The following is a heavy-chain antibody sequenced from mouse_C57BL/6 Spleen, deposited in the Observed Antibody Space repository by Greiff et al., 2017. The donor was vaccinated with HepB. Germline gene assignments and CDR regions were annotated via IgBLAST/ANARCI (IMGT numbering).Heavy chain of an antibody. Sequence: EVQLVESGGGLVKPGGSLKLSCAASGFTFSSYTMSWVRQTPEKRLEWVATISGGGGNTYYPDSVKGRFTISRDNAKNTLYLQMSSLRSEDTALYYCARQGRYYFDYWGQGTTLTVSS. J-gene: IGHJ2*01. V-gene: IGHV5-9*01. CDR1: GFTFSSYT. CDR2: ISGGGGNT. CDR3: ARQGRYYFDY. D-gene: IGHD1-1*01.